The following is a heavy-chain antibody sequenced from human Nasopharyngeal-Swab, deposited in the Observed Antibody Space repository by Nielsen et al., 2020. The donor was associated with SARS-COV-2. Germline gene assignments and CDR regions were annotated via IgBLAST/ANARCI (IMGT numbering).Heavy chain of an antibody. CDR2: IYYRGST. Sequence: WSRQAAGKGMEWIGYIYYRGSTNYNPSIKSRVTISEDTSRNQFSLKLSSVTAADTAVYYYARDLEGSDILTGYYHYYYYMDVWGKGTTVTVSS. D-gene: IGHD3-9*01. CDR3: ARDLEGSDILTGYYHYYYYMDV. J-gene: IGHJ6*03. V-gene: IGHV4-59*01.